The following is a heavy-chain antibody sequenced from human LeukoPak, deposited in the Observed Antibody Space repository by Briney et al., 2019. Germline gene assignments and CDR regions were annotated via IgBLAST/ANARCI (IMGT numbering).Heavy chain of an antibody. Sequence: GGSLRLSCAASGFTFSSYSMNWVRQAPGKGLEWASYISSSGSTIYYADSVKGRFTISRDNAKNSLYLQMNSLRAEDTAVYYCARVAPGSGSYYNDYWGQGTLVTVSS. V-gene: IGHV3-48*04. CDR3: ARVAPGSGSYYNDY. J-gene: IGHJ4*02. CDR2: ISSSGSTI. CDR1: GFTFSSYS. D-gene: IGHD3-10*01.